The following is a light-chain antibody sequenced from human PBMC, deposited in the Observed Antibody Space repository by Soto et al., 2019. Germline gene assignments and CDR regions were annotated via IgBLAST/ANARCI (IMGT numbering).Light chain of an antibody. CDR3: HQYGDSPQT. J-gene: IGKJ1*01. V-gene: IGKV3-20*01. CDR2: GTS. Sequence: EIVLTQSPGTLSLSPGERATLSCRTSQSVTTSYLAWYQQKPGQAPRLLIYGTSNRATGIPDRFSGSGSATDFTLTISRLEPEDFAVYHCHQYGDSPQTFGQGTKVEI. CDR1: QSVTTSY.